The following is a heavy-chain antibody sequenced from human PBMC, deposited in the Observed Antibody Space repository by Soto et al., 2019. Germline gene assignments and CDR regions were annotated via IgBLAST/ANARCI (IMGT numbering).Heavy chain of an antibody. D-gene: IGHD6-13*01. CDR3: ATGLTVKYIAAAGT. J-gene: IGHJ4*02. CDR2: FDPEDGET. Sequence: GASVKVSCKVSGYTLTELSMHWVRQAPGKGLEWMGGFDPEDGETIYAQKFQGRVTMTEDTSTDTAYMELSSLRSEDTAVYYCATGLTVKYIAAAGTWGQGTLVTVSS. V-gene: IGHV1-24*01. CDR1: GYTLTELS.